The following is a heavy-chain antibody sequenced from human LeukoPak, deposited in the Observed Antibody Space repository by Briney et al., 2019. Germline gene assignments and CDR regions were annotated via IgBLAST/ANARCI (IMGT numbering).Heavy chain of an antibody. CDR1: GFTFSDYY. D-gene: IGHD4-17*01. J-gene: IGHJ3*02. Sequence: TGGSLRLSCAASGFTFSDYYMSWIRQAPGKGLEWVSYISSSGSTIYYADSVKGRFTISRDNAKNSLYLQMNSLRAEDTAVYFCARDPNGDYIGTFDMWGRGTMVSVSS. CDR3: ARDPNGDYIGTFDM. CDR2: ISSSGSTI. V-gene: IGHV3-11*01.